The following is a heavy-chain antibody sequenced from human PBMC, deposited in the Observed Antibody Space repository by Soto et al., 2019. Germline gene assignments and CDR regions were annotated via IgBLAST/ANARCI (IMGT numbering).Heavy chain of an antibody. CDR2: INHSGST. CDR1: GGSFSGYY. V-gene: IGHV4-34*01. D-gene: IGHD2-2*01. CDR3: ARGRIVLVPAAKYNWFDP. J-gene: IGHJ5*02. Sequence: SETLSLTCAVYGGSFSGYYWSWIRQPPGKGLEWIGEINHSGSTNYNPSLKSRVTISVDTSKNQFSLKLSSVTAADTAVYYCARGRIVLVPAAKYNWFDPWGQGTLVTVSS.